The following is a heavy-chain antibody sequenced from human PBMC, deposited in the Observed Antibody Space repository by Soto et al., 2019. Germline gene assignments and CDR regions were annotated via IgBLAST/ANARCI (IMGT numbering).Heavy chain of an antibody. CDR1: GYDFTRNW. CDR3: ARQFCTTTDWSMYFDN. D-gene: IGHD2-8*01. Sequence: GESLKISCETSGYDFTRNWIGWVRQRPGKGLEWVGLVYPRGSDTRYSPSFRGHVSMSADESVRTAYLQWTSLEASDTAIYYCARQFCTTTDWSMYFDNWGQGTPVTVSS. V-gene: IGHV5-51*01. CDR2: VYPRGSDT. J-gene: IGHJ4*02.